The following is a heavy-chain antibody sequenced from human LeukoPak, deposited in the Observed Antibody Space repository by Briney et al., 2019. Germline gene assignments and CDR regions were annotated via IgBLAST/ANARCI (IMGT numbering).Heavy chain of an antibody. CDR2: IYSGGST. CDR3: AKDQAYDFWSGYSQRFDP. V-gene: IGHV3-66*01. J-gene: IGHJ5*02. D-gene: IGHD3-3*01. Sequence: PGGSLRLSCAASGFTVSSNYMSWVRQAPGKGLEWVSVIYSGGSTYYADSVKGRFTISRDNSKNTLYLQMNSLRAEDTAVYYCAKDQAYDFWSGYSQRFDPWGQGTLVTVSS. CDR1: GFTVSSNY.